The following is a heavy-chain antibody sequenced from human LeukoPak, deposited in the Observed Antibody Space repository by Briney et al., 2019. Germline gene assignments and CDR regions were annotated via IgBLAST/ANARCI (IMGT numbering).Heavy chain of an antibody. J-gene: IGHJ5*02. CDR3: ARDLWGYCSSSSCSFLFDP. V-gene: IGHV3-74*01. Sequence: GGSLRLSCAASGFTFSSYWMHWVRQAPGEGLVWVSRINSDGSSTSYADSVKGRFTISRDNAKNTLYLQMNSLRAEDTAVYYCARDLWGYCSSSSCSFLFDPWGQGTLVTVSS. CDR2: INSDGSST. D-gene: IGHD2-2*01. CDR1: GFTFSSYW.